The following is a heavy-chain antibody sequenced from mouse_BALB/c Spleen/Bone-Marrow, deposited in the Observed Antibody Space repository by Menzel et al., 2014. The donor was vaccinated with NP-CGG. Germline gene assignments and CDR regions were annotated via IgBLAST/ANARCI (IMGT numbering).Heavy chain of an antibody. V-gene: IGHV4-1*02. Sequence: LKLSCAASGFDFSRYWMGWVRQAPGRGLKWIGEINPDSSTINYTPSLKDKFIISRDNAKNALYLQMSKVRSEDTALYFCARLGYYGMMAYWGQGTSVTVSS. CDR1: GFDFSRYW. CDR3: ARLGYYGMMAY. J-gene: IGHJ4*01. CDR2: INPDSSTI. D-gene: IGHD1-1*01.